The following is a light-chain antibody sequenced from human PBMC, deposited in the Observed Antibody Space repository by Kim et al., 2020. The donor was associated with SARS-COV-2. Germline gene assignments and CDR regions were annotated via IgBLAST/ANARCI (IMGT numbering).Light chain of an antibody. CDR3: QSFDSNIQV. J-gene: IGLJ3*02. CDR2: ENN. Sequence: GKTVTISVTRSSGSIASTNVQWYQQRPGTSPTAVIFENNQRPSGVPDRFSGSIDGSSNSASLTISGLKTEDEADYYCQSFDSNIQVFGGGTQLTVL. V-gene: IGLV6-57*01. CDR1: SGSIASTN.